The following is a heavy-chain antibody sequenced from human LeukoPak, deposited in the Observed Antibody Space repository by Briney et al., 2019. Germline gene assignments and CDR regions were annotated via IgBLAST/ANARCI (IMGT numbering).Heavy chain of an antibody. CDR2: ITASGTAM. CDR1: GFTFSNFW. CDR3: ANKDNSGSHDLDY. V-gene: IGHV3-23*01. J-gene: IGHJ4*02. Sequence: GGSLRLSCTASGFTFSNFWMGWVRQAPGKGLEWVSHITASGTAMFYADSVKGRFTISRDNSRNTLYLQMNSLRVGDTAVYYCANKDNSGSHDLDYWGQGTLVTVSS. D-gene: IGHD6-19*01.